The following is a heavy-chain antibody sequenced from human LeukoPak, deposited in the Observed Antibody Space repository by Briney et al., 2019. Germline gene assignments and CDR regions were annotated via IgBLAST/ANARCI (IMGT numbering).Heavy chain of an antibody. J-gene: IGHJ4*02. V-gene: IGHV4-59*08. D-gene: IGHD2-8*01. CDR3: ARHVYCTNGICLVY. CDR1: GGSISSYS. CDR2: LYYSGST. Sequence: PSETLSLTCMVSGGSISSYSWSWIRQPPGRGLEWIGYLYYSGSTNYNPSLKSRVTMSVDTSKNQFSLKLSSVTAADTAVYYCARHVYCTNGICLVYWGQGTLVTVSS.